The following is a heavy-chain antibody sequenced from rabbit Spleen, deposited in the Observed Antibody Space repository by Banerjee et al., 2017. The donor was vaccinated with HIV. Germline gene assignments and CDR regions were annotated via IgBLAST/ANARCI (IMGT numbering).Heavy chain of an antibody. CDR2: IDTGSSGFT. CDR3: ARGSATMTMVITGYYLGL. Sequence: QSLEESGGDLVKPGASLTLTCIASGVSFSGDSYMCWVRQAPGKGLEWIVCIDTGSSGFTYYASWAKGRFTISKTSSTTVTLQMTSLTAADTATYFCARGSATMTMVITGYYLGLWGQGTLVTVS. D-gene: IGHD2-1*01. J-gene: IGHJ3*01. CDR1: GVSFSGDSY. V-gene: IGHV1S40*01.